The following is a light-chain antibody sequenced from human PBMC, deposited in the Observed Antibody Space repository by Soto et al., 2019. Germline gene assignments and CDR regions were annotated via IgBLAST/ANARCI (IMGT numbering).Light chain of an antibody. V-gene: IGKV3-11*01. Sequence: EIVLTQSPATLSLSPGERATLSCRASQSVSSYLAWYQQKPGQAPRLLIYDASSRATGIPARFSGSGSGTDFTLTISSQEPEDIAVYYCPQHSNWYTFGQGTKLEIK. J-gene: IGKJ2*01. CDR3: PQHSNWYT. CDR1: QSVSSY. CDR2: DAS.